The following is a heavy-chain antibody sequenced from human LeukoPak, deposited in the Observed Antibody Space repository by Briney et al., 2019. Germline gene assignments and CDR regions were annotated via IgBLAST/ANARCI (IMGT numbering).Heavy chain of an antibody. V-gene: IGHV4-59*01. Sequence: PSETLSLTCTVSGGSISSYYWSWIRQPPGKGLEWIGYIYYSGSTNYNPSLKSRVTISVDTSKNQFSLKLSSVTAADTAVYYCARAQWELGYGMDVWGQGTTVTVSS. CDR3: ARAQWELGYGMDV. J-gene: IGHJ6*02. D-gene: IGHD1-26*01. CDR2: IYYSGST. CDR1: GGSISSYY.